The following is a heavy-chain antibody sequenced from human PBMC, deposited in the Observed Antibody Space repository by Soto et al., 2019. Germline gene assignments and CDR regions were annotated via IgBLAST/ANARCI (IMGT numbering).Heavy chain of an antibody. D-gene: IGHD3-10*01. CDR2: ISYDGSNK. CDR3: VRENYFSFDY. CDR1: GFTFSSYA. Sequence: QVQLVESGGGVVQPGRSLRLSCAASGFTFSSYAMHWFRQAPGKGLEWVAVISYDGSNKYYADSVKGRFTISRDNFKNTLCLQMDIMRAEETAVYYCVRENYFSFDYWGQGTLVTVSS. J-gene: IGHJ4*02. V-gene: IGHV3-30-3*01.